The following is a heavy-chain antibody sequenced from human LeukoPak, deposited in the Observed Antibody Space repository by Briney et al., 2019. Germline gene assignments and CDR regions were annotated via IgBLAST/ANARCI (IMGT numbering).Heavy chain of an antibody. V-gene: IGHV3-23*01. D-gene: IGHD3-3*02. CDR1: GFTFSSHD. CDR2: ISGSGDNT. CDR3: TIFNY. J-gene: IGHJ4*02. Sequence: GGSLRVSCAASGFTFSSHDISWVRQAPGKGLEWVSSISGSGDNTHYADSVKGRFTISRDNSKSTLYLQMQSLRAEDTAVYYCTIFNYWGQGTLVTVSS.